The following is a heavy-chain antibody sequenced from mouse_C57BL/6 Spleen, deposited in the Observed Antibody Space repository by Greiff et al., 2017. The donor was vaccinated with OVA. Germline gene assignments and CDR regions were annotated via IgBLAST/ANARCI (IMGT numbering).Heavy chain of an antibody. Sequence: QVQLQQPGAELVRPGSSVKLSCKASGYTFTSYWMHWVKQRPIQGLEWIGNIDPSDSETHYNQKFKDKATLTVDKSSSTAYMQLSSLTSEDSAVYYCARRDYGNWDAMDYWGQGTSVTVSS. J-gene: IGHJ4*01. CDR1: GYTFTSYW. V-gene: IGHV1-52*01. CDR3: ARRDYGNWDAMDY. CDR2: IDPSDSET. D-gene: IGHD2-1*01.